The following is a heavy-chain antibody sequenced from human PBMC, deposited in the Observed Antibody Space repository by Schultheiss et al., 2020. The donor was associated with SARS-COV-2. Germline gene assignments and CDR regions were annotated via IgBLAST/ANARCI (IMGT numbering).Heavy chain of an antibody. Sequence: GGSLRLSCATSGFNFNNFALHWVRQAPGKGLEWVAVISYDGSNKYYADSVKGRFTISRDNSKNMLFLQMNSLRAEDTAVYYCAREPQYSSGWSRYWGQGTLVTVSS. CDR3: AREPQYSSGWSRY. CDR1: GFNFNNFA. V-gene: IGHV3-30*01. CDR2: ISYDGSNK. J-gene: IGHJ4*02. D-gene: IGHD6-19*01.